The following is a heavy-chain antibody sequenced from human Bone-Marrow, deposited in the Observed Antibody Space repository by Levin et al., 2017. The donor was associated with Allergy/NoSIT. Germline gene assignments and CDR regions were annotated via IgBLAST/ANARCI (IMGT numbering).Heavy chain of an antibody. CDR1: DGSISSSSYY. J-gene: IGHJ4*02. V-gene: IGHV4-39*01. CDR2: VYYSGSA. CDR3: GRRWTSVGVNS. Sequence: KPSETLSLTCTVSDGSISSSSYYWVWIRQPPGKGLEWIGSVYYSGSAYYNPSLKSRVTISVDTSKNQFSLRLSSVTAADTAMYFCGRRWTSVGVNSWGQGTLVNVSS. D-gene: IGHD3-10*01.